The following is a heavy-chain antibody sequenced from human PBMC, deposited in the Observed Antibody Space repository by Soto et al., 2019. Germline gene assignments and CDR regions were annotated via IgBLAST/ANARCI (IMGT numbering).Heavy chain of an antibody. CDR3: AKDKAYSNNTWDYYYYGMDV. V-gene: IGHV3-30*18. CDR2: ISNDGSNK. Sequence: GGSLRLSCAASGFSFSTYGMHWVRQAPGKGLEWVAFISNDGSNKYYADSVKGRFTISRDNSKNTLYLQMNSLRAEDTAVYYCAKDKAYSNNTWDYYYYGMDVWGQGTTVTVSS. J-gene: IGHJ6*02. D-gene: IGHD4-4*01. CDR1: GFSFSTYG.